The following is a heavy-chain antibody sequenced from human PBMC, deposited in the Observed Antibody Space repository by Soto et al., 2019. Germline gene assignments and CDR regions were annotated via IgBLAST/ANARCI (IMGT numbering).Heavy chain of an antibody. D-gene: IGHD2-2*01. J-gene: IGHJ5*02. CDR2: IYSGGRT. CDR3: ARATIVLVPAAMVSHWFDP. Sequence: SETLSLTCAVSGGSISSYYWSWIRQPPGKGLEWIGYIYSGGRTNYNPFLKSRVTITLDTSKSQFSLRLTSVTAADTAVYYCARATIVLVPAAMVSHWFDPWGQGTLVTVSS. CDR1: GGSISSYY. V-gene: IGHV4-4*08.